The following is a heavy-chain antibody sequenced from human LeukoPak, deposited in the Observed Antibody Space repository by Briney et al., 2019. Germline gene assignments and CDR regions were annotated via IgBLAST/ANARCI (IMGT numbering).Heavy chain of an antibody. CDR3: AREGSSGSFDY. Sequence: GGSLRLSCAASGFTFSSYAMHWVRQAPGKGLEWVAVKSYDGSNKYYADSVKGRFTISRDNSKNTLYLQMNSLRAEDTAVYYCAREGSSGSFDYWGQGTLVTVSS. V-gene: IGHV3-30-3*01. CDR2: KSYDGSNK. CDR1: GFTFSSYA. D-gene: IGHD6-19*01. J-gene: IGHJ4*02.